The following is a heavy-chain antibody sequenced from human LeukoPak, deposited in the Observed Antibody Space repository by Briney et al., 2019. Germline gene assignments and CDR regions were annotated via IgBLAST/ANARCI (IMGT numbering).Heavy chain of an antibody. V-gene: IGHV3-9*01. J-gene: IGHJ4*02. D-gene: IGHD3-22*01. CDR2: ISWNSGSI. Sequence: GGSLRLSCAASGFTFDDYAMHWVRQAPGKGLEWVSGISWNSGSIGYADSVKGRFTISRDNAKNSLYLQMNSLRAEDTAVYYCARDPDYYDSSGYSENDYWGQGTLVTVSS. CDR1: GFTFDDYA. CDR3: ARDPDYYDSSGYSENDY.